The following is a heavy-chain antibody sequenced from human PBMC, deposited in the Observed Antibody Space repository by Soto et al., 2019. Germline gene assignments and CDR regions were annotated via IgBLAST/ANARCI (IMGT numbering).Heavy chain of an antibody. D-gene: IGHD6-19*01. J-gene: IGHJ4*02. CDR2: IYYSGTS. Sequence: SETLSLTCTVSGGFIRGSDYYWGWIRQPPGRGLEWIGNIYYSGTSYSYPSLKGRVTMSVDTSKNQFSMRLNSVTAADTAVYYCTDMRGQWRPRDWGRGIMVTVSS. CDR3: TDMRGQWRPRD. CDR1: GGFIRGSDYY. V-gene: IGHV4-39*01.